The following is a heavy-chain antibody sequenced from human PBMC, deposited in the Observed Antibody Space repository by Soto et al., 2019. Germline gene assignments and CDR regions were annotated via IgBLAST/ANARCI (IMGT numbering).Heavy chain of an antibody. D-gene: IGHD5-18*01. CDR2: FYHSGNS. CDR3: ARISSVDPYGYVNGGLDV. J-gene: IGHJ6*02. V-gene: IGHV4-59*01. Sequence: QVQLQQSGPGLVKPSETLSLTCSVSGGSIRSYYWSWIRQSPEKGLEWIGYFYHSGNSKYNPSLKSRVTISVDTSKNPLSLSLRSVTAADTAVYFCARISSVDPYGYVNGGLDVWGQGTTVTVSS. CDR1: GGSIRSYY.